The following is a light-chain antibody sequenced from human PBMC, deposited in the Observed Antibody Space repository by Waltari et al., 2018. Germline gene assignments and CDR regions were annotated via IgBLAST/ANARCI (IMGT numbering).Light chain of an antibody. CDR1: QSVSSN. Sequence: ETVMTQSPATLSVSPGERATLSCRASQSVSSNLAWYQQKPGQAPSLLIYGASTRASGIPARFSGSASGTEFTLVISSLQSEDFAVYYCQQYNNWPLTFGGGTKVEIK. CDR3: QQYNNWPLT. CDR2: GAS. J-gene: IGKJ4*01. V-gene: IGKV3-15*01.